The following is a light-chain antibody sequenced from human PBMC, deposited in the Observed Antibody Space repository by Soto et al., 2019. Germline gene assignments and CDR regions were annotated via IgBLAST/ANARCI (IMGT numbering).Light chain of an antibody. CDR1: QTTNNY. Sequence: QMTQSPSALSAAVGDRVTITFRSSQTTNNYLNWYQLKPGKAPKLLIYAASTLQTGVPSRFTGSGSRTDFTVTIISLQHEDYATYFCQQSYSMPYAFGPVTKVDI. CDR3: QQSYSMPYA. J-gene: IGKJ2*01. V-gene: IGKV1-39*01. CDR2: AAS.